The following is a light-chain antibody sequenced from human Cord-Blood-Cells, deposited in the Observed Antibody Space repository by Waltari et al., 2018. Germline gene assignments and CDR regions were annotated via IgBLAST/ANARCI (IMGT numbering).Light chain of an antibody. J-gene: IGKJ1*01. CDR3: QQYNSYSWT. V-gene: IGKV1-5*01. CDR2: DAS. Sequence: DIQMTQSPSTLSASVGDRLTITCRASPSISSWLAWYQQKPGKAPKLLIYDASSLESGVPSRFSGSGSGTEFTLTISSLQPDDFATYYCQQYNSYSWTFGQGTKVEIK. CDR1: PSISSW.